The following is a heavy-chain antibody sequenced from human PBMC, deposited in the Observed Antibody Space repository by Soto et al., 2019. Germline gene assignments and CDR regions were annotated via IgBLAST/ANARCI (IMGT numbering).Heavy chain of an antibody. CDR3: ARHVYPLS. V-gene: IGHV3-23*01. CDR1: GFPFSSYA. CDR2: ISGSGGST. D-gene: IGHD2-2*02. Sequence: PGGSLRLSCAASGFPFSSYAMSWVRQAPGKGLEWVSAISGSGGSTYYADSVKGQVTISADKSISTAYLQWSSLKASDTAMYYCARHVYPLSWGQGTLVTVSS. J-gene: IGHJ5*02.